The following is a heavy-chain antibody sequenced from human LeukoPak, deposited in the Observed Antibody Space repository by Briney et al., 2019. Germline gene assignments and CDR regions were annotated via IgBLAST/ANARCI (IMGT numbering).Heavy chain of an antibody. CDR1: GFTFSSYG. CDR3: AKVTYGSGTYGAFDS. Sequence: GGSLRLSCAASGFTFSSYGMSWVRQAPGKGLEWVSTISGSGDSTYYADSVKGRFTISRDISKDTLYLQMNSLRAEDTAVYYCAKVTYGSGTYGAFDSWGQGTLVTVSS. CDR2: ISGSGDST. V-gene: IGHV3-23*01. J-gene: IGHJ4*02. D-gene: IGHD3-10*01.